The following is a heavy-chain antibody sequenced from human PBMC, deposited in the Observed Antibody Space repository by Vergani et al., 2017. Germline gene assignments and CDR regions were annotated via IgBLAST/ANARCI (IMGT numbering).Heavy chain of an antibody. CDR3: ASIRRDYGDYD. V-gene: IGHV4-61*02. J-gene: IGHJ4*02. CDR2: IYTSGST. Sequence: QVQLQESGPGLVKPSQTLSLTCTVSGGSISSGSYYWGWIRQPAGKGLEWIGRIYTSGSTNYNPSLKSRVTISVDTSKNQFSLKLSSVTAADTAVYYCASIRRDYGDYDWGQGTLVTVSS. D-gene: IGHD4-17*01. CDR1: GGSISSGSYY.